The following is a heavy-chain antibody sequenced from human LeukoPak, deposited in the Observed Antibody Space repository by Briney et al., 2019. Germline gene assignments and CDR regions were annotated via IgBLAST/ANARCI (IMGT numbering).Heavy chain of an antibody. CDR1: GFTFSSYD. D-gene: IGHD2-2*01. Sequence: SCKASGFTFSSYDMHWVRQAPGKGLEWVAVISHDGSNKNYADSVKGRFTISRDTSKNTLHLQMNSLRAEDTALYYCASEFCSSTSCYGFNYWGQGTLVTVSS. V-gene: IGHV3-30-3*01. CDR3: ASEFCSSTSCYGFNY. J-gene: IGHJ4*02. CDR2: ISHDGSNK.